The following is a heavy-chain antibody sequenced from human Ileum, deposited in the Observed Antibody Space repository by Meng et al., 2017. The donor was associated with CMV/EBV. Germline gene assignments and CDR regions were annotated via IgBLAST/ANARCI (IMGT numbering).Heavy chain of an antibody. CDR3: ARRRRGSSSGSGEYFDY. V-gene: IGHV4-34*01. CDR2: SNHSGST. CDR1: GGSFSGYY. D-gene: IGHD6-6*01. J-gene: IGHJ4*02. Sequence: GSLRLSCAVYGGSFSGYYWSWIRQPPGKGLEWSGESNHSGSTNYNPTLKSRVTISVDTSKNQFSLKLSSVTAADTAVYYCARRRRGSSSGSGEYFDYWGQGTLVTVSS.